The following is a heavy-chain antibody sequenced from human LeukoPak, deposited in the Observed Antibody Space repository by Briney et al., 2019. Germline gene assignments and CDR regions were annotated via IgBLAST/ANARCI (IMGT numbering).Heavy chain of an antibody. CDR2: IYTSGST. Sequence: SETLSLTCTVSGCSFSSYYWSWIRQPAGKGLEWIGRIYTSGSTNYNPSLKSRVTITVDPSKNQFCLKLSSVTAADTAVYYCARGGVYFDYWGQETLVTVSS. V-gene: IGHV4-4*07. CDR1: GCSFSSYY. CDR3: ARGGVYFDY. D-gene: IGHD3-16*01. J-gene: IGHJ4*02.